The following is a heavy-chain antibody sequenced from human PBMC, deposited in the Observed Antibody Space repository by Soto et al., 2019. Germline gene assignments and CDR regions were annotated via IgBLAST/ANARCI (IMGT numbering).Heavy chain of an antibody. CDR2: IKQDGSEK. CDR3: ARSRAGRTAASYYDYMDV. V-gene: IGHV3-7*01. D-gene: IGHD2-2*01. CDR1: GFSFSDYW. Sequence: EVQLVESGGGLVQPGGSLRLSCAAAGFSFSDYWMTWVRQPPGKGLEWVANIKQDGSEKYYADSVKGRFTISRDNAKSSLYLQMNSLRAEDTAVYYCARSRAGRTAASYYDYMDVWGEGTTVTVSS. J-gene: IGHJ6*03.